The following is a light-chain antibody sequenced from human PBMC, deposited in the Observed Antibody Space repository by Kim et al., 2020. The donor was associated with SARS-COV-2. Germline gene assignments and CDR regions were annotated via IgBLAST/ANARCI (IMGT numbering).Light chain of an antibody. CDR2: RKSDGSH. V-gene: IGLV4-69*02. J-gene: IGLJ3*02. CDR3: QTCGTGFWV. CDR1: SGHSSYA. Sequence: ASVKLTCTLSSGHSSYAIAWHQQQPEKGARYLMKRKSDGSHSKGGGMPGRFSAASSGAGRYRTISRLQYVGEGENNCQTCGTGFWVFGGGTQLTVL.